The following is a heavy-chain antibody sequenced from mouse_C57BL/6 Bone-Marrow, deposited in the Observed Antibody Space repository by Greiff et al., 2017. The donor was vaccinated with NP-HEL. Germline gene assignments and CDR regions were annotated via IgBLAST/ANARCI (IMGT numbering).Heavy chain of an antibody. D-gene: IGHD4-1*01. V-gene: IGHV5-4*01. CDR2: ISDGGSYT. J-gene: IGHJ2*01. CDR3: ARDGPLARYYFDY. CDR1: GFTFSSYA. Sequence: EVKLMESGGGLVKPGGSLKLSCAASGFTFSSYAMSWVRQTPEKRLEWVATISDGGSYTYYPDNVKGRFTISRDNAKNNLYLQMSHLKSEDTAMYYCARDGPLARYYFDYWGQGTPLTVSS.